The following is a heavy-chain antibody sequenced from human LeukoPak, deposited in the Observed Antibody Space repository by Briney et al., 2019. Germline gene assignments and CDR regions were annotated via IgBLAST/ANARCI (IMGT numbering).Heavy chain of an antibody. D-gene: IGHD1-26*01. Sequence: PSETLSLTCAVYGGSFSGYYWSWIRQPPGKGLEWIGEINHSGSTNYNPSLKSRVTISVDTSKNQFSLKLSSVTAADTAVYYCAWRGATRGFYWGQGTLVTVSS. CDR3: AWRGATRGFY. CDR2: INHSGST. V-gene: IGHV4-34*01. J-gene: IGHJ4*02. CDR1: GGSFSGYY.